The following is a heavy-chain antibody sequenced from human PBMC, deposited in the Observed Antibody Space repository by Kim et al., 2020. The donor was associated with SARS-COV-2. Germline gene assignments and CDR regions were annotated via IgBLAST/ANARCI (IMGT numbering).Heavy chain of an antibody. D-gene: IGHD2-8*01. J-gene: IGHJ3*01. CDR3: TSAFNGATDAFDF. CDR2: IYNRGSP. CDR1: GGSLSNYY. V-gene: IGHV4-59*08. Sequence: SETLSLTCTVSGGSLSNYYWSWIRQPPGKGLEWIGNIYNRGSPSFNPSLKSRVTISIDTSKNQFSLKLSSVTAADTAMYFCTSAFNGATDAFDFWGQGTMVTVSS.